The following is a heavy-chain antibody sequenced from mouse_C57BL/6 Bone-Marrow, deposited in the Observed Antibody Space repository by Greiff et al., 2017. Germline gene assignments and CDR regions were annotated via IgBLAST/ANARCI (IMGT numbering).Heavy chain of an antibody. Sequence: VQLQPSGAELARPGASVTLSCKASGYTFTSYGISWVKQSTGPGLEWIGEIYTRSGNTYYNEKFKGQATLTSDKSSSTAYMELRSLTSEDSAVYFCARSLYWGQGTTLTVSS. CDR2: IYTRSGNT. J-gene: IGHJ2*01. CDR1: GYTFTSYG. CDR3: ARSLY. V-gene: IGHV1-81*01.